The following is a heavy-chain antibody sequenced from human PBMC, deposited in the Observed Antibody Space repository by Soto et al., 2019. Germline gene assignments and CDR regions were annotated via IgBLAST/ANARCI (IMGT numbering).Heavy chain of an antibody. CDR2: INAGNGNT. J-gene: IGHJ6*01. CDR1: GYTFTSYA. V-gene: IGHV1-3*01. D-gene: IGHD2-2*01. CDR3: ATDFHSMQLPGYHYFMDV. Sequence: ASVKVSCKASGYTFTSYAMHWVRPAPGQRLEWMGWINAGNGNTKYSQKFQGRVTITRETCASTAYMELSSLRSEDTAVYYCATDFHSMQLPGYHYFMDVWAQGTPVTVST.